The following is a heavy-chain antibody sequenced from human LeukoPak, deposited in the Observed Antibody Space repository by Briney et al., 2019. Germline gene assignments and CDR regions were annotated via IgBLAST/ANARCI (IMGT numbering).Heavy chain of an antibody. J-gene: IGHJ4*02. CDR1: GGSISSSSYY. V-gene: IGHV4-39*07. CDR2: IYYSGST. Sequence: SETLSLTCTVSGGSISSSSYYWGWIRQPPGKGLEWIGSIYYSGSTYYNPSLKSRVTISVDTSKNQFSLKLSSVTAADPAVYYCARGLSIGYSYGDRVVGYFYYWGQGTLVTVSS. CDR3: ARGLSIGYSYGDRVVGYFYY. D-gene: IGHD5-18*01.